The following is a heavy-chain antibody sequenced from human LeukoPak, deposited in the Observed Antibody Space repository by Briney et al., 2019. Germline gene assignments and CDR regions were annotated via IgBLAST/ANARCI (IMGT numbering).Heavy chain of an antibody. CDR1: GGPISSGGYS. Sequence: PSETLSLTCAVSGGPISSGGYSWSWIRQPPGKGLGWIGYIYHSGSTYYNPSLKSRVTISVNRSKNQFSLKLSSVTAADTAVYYCARSPITPASFDYWGQGTLVTVSS. CDR3: ARSPITPASFDY. D-gene: IGHD5-24*01. CDR2: IYHSGST. J-gene: IGHJ4*02. V-gene: IGHV4-30-2*01.